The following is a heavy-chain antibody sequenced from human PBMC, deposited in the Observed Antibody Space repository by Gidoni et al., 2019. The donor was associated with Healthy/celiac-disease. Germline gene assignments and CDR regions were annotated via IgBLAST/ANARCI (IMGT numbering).Heavy chain of an antibody. V-gene: IGHV3-21*01. J-gene: IGHJ4*02. CDR1: GFTFSSYS. CDR3: ARVYRSGEGYFDY. CDR2: ISSSSSYT. D-gene: IGHD3-3*01. Sequence: EVQLVESGGGLVKPGGSLRLSCSASGFTFSSYSMNWGRLAHGKGLEWVSSISSSSSYTYYADAVKGRFTISRDNAKNSLYLQMNSLSAEDTAVYYCARVYRSGEGYFDYWGQGTLVTVSS.